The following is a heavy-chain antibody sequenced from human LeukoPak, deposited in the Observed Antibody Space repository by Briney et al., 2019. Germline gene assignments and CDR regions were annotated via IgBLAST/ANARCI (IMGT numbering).Heavy chain of an antibody. V-gene: IGHV4-61*02. J-gene: IGHJ4*02. CDR1: GDSISSGSYY. Sequence: SETLSLTCTVSGDSISSGSYYWSWIRQPAGKGLEWIGRFYTSGTTKYNPSLKSRVTISVDTSKNQFSLKLSSVTAADTAVYYCARGTTETYYFDSWGQGSLVTVSS. CDR2: FYTSGTT. CDR3: ARGTTETYYFDS. D-gene: IGHD1-1*01.